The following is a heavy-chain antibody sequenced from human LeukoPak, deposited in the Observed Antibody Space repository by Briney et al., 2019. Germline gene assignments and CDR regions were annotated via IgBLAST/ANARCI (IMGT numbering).Heavy chain of an antibody. J-gene: IGHJ4*02. CDR2: IYYSGSA. V-gene: IGHV4-31*03. Sequence: SQTLSLTCTVSGGSISSGGYYWSWIRQHPGKGLEWIGYIYYSGSAYYNPSLKSRVTISVDTSKNQFSLKLSSVTAADTAVYYCARDAENYFDYWGQGTLVTVSS. CDR3: ARDAENYFDY. CDR1: GGSISSGGYY. D-gene: IGHD1-14*01.